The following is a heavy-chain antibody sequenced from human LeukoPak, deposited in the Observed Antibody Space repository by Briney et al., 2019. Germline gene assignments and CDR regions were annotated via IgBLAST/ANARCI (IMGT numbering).Heavy chain of an antibody. CDR1: GFTFSAYS. V-gene: IGHV3-21*01. CDR2: IDSSSTYI. D-gene: IGHD3-10*01. Sequence: PGGSLRLSCAASGFTFSAYSMNWVRQVPGKGLEWVSSIDSSSTYIYYADSVKGRFTISRDNAENTLFLQMNSLRVDDTAVYYCARDPYGFGESFDYWGLGTLVTVSS. J-gene: IGHJ4*02. CDR3: ARDPYGFGESFDY.